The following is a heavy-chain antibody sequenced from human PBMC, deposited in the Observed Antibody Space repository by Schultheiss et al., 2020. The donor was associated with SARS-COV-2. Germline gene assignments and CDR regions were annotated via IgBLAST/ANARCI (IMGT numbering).Heavy chain of an antibody. Sequence: GGSLRLSCAASGFTFSSYSMNWVRQAPGKGLEWVSYIRSSSSTIYYADSVKGRFTVSRDNSKNTLFLQMNSLRAEDTAVYYCARGAHVPRYCSSPSCYTWSAFDIWGQGTMVTVSS. CDR1: GFTFSSYS. CDR3: ARGAHVPRYCSSPSCYTWSAFDI. CDR2: IRSSSSTI. V-gene: IGHV3-48*01. D-gene: IGHD2-2*02. J-gene: IGHJ3*02.